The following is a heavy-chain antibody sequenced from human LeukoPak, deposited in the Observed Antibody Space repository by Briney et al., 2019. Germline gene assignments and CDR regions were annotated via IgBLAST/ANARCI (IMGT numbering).Heavy chain of an antibody. V-gene: IGHV1-2*02. D-gene: IGHD2-2*01. CDR1: GYTFTSYY. J-gene: IGHJ4*02. CDR2: INPNSGGT. Sequence: GASVKVSCKASGYTFTSYYMHWVRQAPGQGLEWMGWINPNSGGTNYAQKFQGRVTMTRDTSISTAYMELSRLRSDDTAVYYCARGSFYCSSPSCFPYFDYWGQGTLVTVSS. CDR3: ARGSFYCSSPSCFPYFDY.